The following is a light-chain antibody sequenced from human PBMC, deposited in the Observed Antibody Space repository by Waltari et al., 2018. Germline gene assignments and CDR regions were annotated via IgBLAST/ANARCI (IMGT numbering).Light chain of an antibody. CDR1: SSNIKNNH. CDR2: END. J-gene: IGLJ3*02. V-gene: IGLV1-51*02. Sequence: QSVLTQPPSVSAAPGQKVTISCSGSSSNIKNNHVSWYQQFPGRAPKLLIFENDRRHPAIPDRFSCSKSGTSTTLGITGLQTGDEADYYCGTWDSTLNGEVFVGGTKLTVL. CDR3: GTWDSTLNGEV.